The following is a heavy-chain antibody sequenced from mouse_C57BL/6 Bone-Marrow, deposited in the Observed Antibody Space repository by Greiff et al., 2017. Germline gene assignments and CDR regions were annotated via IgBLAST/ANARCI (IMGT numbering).Heavy chain of an antibody. CDR1: GFNIKDDY. CDR2: IDPENGDT. Sequence: EVQLQQSGAELVRPGASVKLSCTASGFNIKDDYMHWVKQRPEQGLEWIGWIDPENGDTEYASKFQGKATITADTSSSTAYLQLSSLTSEDTAVYYCTFITTVPGDYWGQGTTLTVSS. J-gene: IGHJ2*01. V-gene: IGHV14-4*01. CDR3: TFITTVPGDY. D-gene: IGHD1-1*01.